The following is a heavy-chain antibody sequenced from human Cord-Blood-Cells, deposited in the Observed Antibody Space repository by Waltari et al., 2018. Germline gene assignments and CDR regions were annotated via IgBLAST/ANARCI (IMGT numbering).Heavy chain of an antibody. CDR1: GFPFEDHA. D-gene: IGHD6-19*01. CDR2: ISWNSGSI. J-gene: IGHJ3*02. Sequence: EVKLVESGGGLVQPGRSLRLPCAASGFPFEDHATHWCGPAPGKGLEWVSGISWNSGSIGYADSVKGRFTISRDNAKNSLYLQMNSLRAEDMALYYCAKGSSGSPHDAFDIWGQGTMVTVSS. CDR3: AKGSSGSPHDAFDI. V-gene: IGHV3-9*03.